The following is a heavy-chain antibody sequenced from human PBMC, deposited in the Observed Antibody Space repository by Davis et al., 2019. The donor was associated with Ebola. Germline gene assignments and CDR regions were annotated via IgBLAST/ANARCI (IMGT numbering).Heavy chain of an antibody. V-gene: IGHV3-7*03. CDR1: GFTFSSCW. D-gene: IGHD6-19*01. J-gene: IGHJ4*02. Sequence: GESLKISCAASGFTFSSCWMNWVRQGPGTGLEWVANIKQDGSKKNYLDSVKDRFTISRDNAKNSLYLQMNSLRAEDTAVYYCARIYTSGWFEGEGYWRQGTLVTVSS. CDR3: ARIYTSGWFEGEGY. CDR2: IKQDGSKK.